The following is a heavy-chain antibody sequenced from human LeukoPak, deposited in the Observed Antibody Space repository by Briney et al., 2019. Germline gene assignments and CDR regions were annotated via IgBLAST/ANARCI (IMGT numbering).Heavy chain of an antibody. D-gene: IGHD2-15*01. CDR3: ARRLVDSGASQVSDH. CDR1: GGSFSGYY. V-gene: IGHV4-34*01. CDR2: INDSGVT. Sequence: SETLSLTCAVYGGSFSGYYWSWIRQPPGKGLEWIGEINDSGVTNCNPSLESRVVLSVDTSKNQFSLRLSSVTAADTAVYYCARRLVDSGASQVSDHWGQGTLVTVSS. J-gene: IGHJ4*02.